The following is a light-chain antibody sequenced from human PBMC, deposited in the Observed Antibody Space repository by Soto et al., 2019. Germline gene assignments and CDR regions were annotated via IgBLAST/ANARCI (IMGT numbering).Light chain of an antibody. J-gene: IGKJ5*01. CDR1: QSVRANY. CDR3: HQYDSSPLT. CDR2: GTS. Sequence: EIVLTQSPGTLSLSPGERATLSCRASQSVRANYLAWYQQKPGQAPRLLVYGTSSIATDIPDRFSGSGSGTGFTLTITRLEPEEFVVYYCHQYDSSPLTFGQGTRLEIK. V-gene: IGKV3-20*01.